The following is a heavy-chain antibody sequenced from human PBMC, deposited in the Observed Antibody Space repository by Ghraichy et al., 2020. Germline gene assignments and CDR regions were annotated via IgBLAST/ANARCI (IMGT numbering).Heavy chain of an antibody. CDR3: AGGWLELYFDF. Sequence: SETLSLTCTVSGASISSYFWSWIRHSPGKGVEWIGYIYHSGSTNYNPSLKSRVTISEETAKNQFTLRLSSVTAADTAGYYCAGGWLELYFDFLGHGTLVTVSS. CDR1: GASISSYF. V-gene: IGHV4-59*01. D-gene: IGHD5-24*01. CDR2: IYHSGST. J-gene: IGHJ4*01.